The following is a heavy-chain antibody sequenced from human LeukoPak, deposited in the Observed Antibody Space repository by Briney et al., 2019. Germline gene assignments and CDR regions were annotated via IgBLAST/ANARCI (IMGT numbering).Heavy chain of an antibody. D-gene: IGHD2-21*02. J-gene: IGHJ3*02. Sequence: PGGSLRLSCAASGFTFSSYWMSWVRQAPGKGLEWVANIDQDGSSKYYMDSVRGRFTISRDNAKNSGYLQMNSLRAEDMGVYYCVQGVVTRSFDIWGQGTMVIVSS. CDR3: VQGVVTRSFDI. CDR2: IDQDGSSK. V-gene: IGHV3-7*01. CDR1: GFTFSSYW.